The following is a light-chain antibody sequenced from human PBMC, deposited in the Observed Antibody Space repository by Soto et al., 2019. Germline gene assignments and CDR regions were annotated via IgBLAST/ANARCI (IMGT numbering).Light chain of an antibody. Sequence: QSALTQPASVSGSPGQSITISCTGASSDVGAYNYVSWYQQHPGSAPKLMIYDVSNRPSGVSNRFSGSKSGNTASLTISGLQAEDEADYYCSSYTTRSTRVFGTGTKLTVL. CDR3: SSYTTRSTRV. CDR2: DVS. V-gene: IGLV2-14*03. J-gene: IGLJ1*01. CDR1: SSDVGAYNY.